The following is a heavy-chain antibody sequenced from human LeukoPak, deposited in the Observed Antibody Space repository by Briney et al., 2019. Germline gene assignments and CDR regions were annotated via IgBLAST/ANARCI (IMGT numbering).Heavy chain of an antibody. J-gene: IGHJ6*02. CDR3: ARDSGSYPYYYYYGMDV. CDR1: GLTFSSYE. V-gene: IGHV3-48*03. CDR2: ISSSGSTI. Sequence: GGSLRLSCAASGLTFSSYEMNWVRQAPGKGLEWVSYISSSGSTIYYADSVKGRFTISRDDAKNSLYLQMNSLRAEDTAVYYCARDSGSYPYYYYYGMDVWGQGTTVTVSS. D-gene: IGHD1-26*01.